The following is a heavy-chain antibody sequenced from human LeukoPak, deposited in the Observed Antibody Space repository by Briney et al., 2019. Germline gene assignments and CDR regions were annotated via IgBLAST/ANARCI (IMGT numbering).Heavy chain of an antibody. D-gene: IGHD1-1*01. J-gene: IGHJ5*02. V-gene: IGHV3-30-3*01. CDR3: ARLGLEVGGPNWFDP. CDR2: ISYDGSNK. CDR1: GFTFSSYA. Sequence: PGGSLRLSCAASGFTFSSYAMHWVRQAPGKGLEWVAVISYDGSNKYYADSVKGRFTISRDNSKNTLYLQMNSLRAEDTAVYYCARLGLEVGGPNWFDPWGQGTLVTVSS.